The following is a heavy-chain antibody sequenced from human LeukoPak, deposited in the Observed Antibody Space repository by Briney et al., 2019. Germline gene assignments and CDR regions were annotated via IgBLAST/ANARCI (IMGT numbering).Heavy chain of an antibody. D-gene: IGHD6-6*01. J-gene: IGHJ5*02. CDR3: ARDPHELAAPRGYWFDP. CDR1: GYTFTSYA. V-gene: IGHV1-3*01. Sequence: GASVKVSCKASGYTFTSYAMHWVRQAPGQRLEWMGWINAGNGNTKYSQKFQGRVTITRDTSASTAYMELSSLRSEDTAVYYCARDPHELAAPRGYWFDPWGQGTLVTVSS. CDR2: INAGNGNT.